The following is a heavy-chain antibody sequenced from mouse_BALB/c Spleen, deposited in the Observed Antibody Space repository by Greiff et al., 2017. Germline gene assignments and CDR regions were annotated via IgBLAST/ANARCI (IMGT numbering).Heavy chain of an antibody. J-gene: IGHJ3*01. CDR3: ARSDGYSAWFAY. V-gene: IGHV1-12*01. CDR2: IYPGNGDT. CDR1: GYTFTSYN. D-gene: IGHD2-3*01. Sequence: LQQPGAELVKPGASVKMSCKASGYTFTSYNMHWVKQTPGQGLEWIGAIYPGNGDTSYNQKFKGKATLTADKSSSTAYMQLSSLTSEDSAVYYCARSDGYSAWFAYWGQGTLVTVSA.